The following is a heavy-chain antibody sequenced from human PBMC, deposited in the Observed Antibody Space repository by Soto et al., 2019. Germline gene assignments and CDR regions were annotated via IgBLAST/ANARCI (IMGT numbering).Heavy chain of an antibody. CDR3: AFTYGGNSLEPWAIDY. J-gene: IGHJ4*02. Sequence: ASVKVSCKASGYTFTSYGISWVRQAPGQGLEWMGWISAYDGNTNYAQKLQGRVTMTTDTSTSTAYMELRSLRSDDTAVYYCAFTYGGNSLEPWAIDYWGQGTLVTVSS. CDR1: GYTFTSYG. D-gene: IGHD4-17*01. V-gene: IGHV1-18*01. CDR2: ISAYDGNT.